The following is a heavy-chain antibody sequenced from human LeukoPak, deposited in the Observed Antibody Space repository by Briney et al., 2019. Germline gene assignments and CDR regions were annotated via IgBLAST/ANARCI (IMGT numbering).Heavy chain of an antibody. CDR3: AHVSIAVAGSFDI. CDR1: GGSTSSSSYY. V-gene: IGHV2-5*01. J-gene: IGHJ3*02. D-gene: IGHD6-19*01. Sequence: TLSLTCTVSGGSTSSSSYYWAWIRQPPGKALEWLALIYWNDDKRYSPSLKSRLTITKDTSKNQVVLTMTNMDPVDTATYYCAHVSIAVAGSFDIWGQGTMVTVSS. CDR2: IYWNDDK.